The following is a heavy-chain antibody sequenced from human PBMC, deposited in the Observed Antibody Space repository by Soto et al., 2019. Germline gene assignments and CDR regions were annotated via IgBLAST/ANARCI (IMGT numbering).Heavy chain of an antibody. J-gene: IGHJ4*02. CDR2: FSGSGGIT. D-gene: IGHD3-22*01. Sequence: SLRLSCAASGFTLSRYGMSWVRQAPGKGLEWVSVFSGSGGITYYADSVKGRFTISRDNSKNTLYLQMDSMRAEDTAVYYCAKFRYDYDSGSSIDFWGQGTLVTVSS. CDR3: AKFRYDYDSGSSIDF. V-gene: IGHV3-23*01. CDR1: GFTLSRYG.